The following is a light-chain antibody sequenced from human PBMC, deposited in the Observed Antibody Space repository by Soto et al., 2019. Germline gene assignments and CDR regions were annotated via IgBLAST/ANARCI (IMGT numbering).Light chain of an antibody. CDR3: QQYGSSPWT. V-gene: IGKV3-20*01. Sequence: EIVLTQSPGTLSLSQGERATLSCMASQSVSNNYLAWYQQKPGQAPRLLIYGASNRATGIPDRFSGSGSGTDFTLTINRLEPEDFAMYFCQQYGSSPWTFGQGTKVDIK. CDR1: QSVSNNY. J-gene: IGKJ1*01. CDR2: GAS.